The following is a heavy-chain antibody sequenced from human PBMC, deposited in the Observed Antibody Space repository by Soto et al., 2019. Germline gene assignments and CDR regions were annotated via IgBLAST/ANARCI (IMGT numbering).Heavy chain of an antibody. J-gene: IGHJ4*02. CDR1: GGSISSSSYY. V-gene: IGHV4-39*01. CDR3: ARSGEDAYYDFWSGYPTNPGIDY. Sequence: SETLSLTCTVSGGSISSSSYYWGWIRQPPGKGLEWIGSIYYSGSTYYNPSLKSRVTISVDTSKNQFSLRLSSVTAADTAVYYCARSGEDAYYDFWSGYPTNPGIDYWGQGTLVTVSS. CDR2: IYYSGST. D-gene: IGHD3-3*01.